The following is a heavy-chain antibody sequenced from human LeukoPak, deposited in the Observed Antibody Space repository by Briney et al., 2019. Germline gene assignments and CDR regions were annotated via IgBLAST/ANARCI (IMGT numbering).Heavy chain of an antibody. CDR2: INHSGST. J-gene: IGHJ5*02. CDR3: ARGPDGLRDTMP. CDR1: GGSFSGYY. V-gene: IGHV4-34*01. D-gene: IGHD3-10*01. Sequence: PSETLSLTCAVYGGSFSGYYWSWIRQPPGKGLEWIGEINHSGSTNYNPSLKSRVTISVDTSKNQFSLKLSSVTAADTAVYYCARGPDGLRDTMPLGQGTLVTVSS.